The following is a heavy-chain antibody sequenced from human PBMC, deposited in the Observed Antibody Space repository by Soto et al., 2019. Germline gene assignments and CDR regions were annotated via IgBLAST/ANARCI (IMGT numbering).Heavy chain of an antibody. J-gene: IGHJ6*02. CDR3: AKDGTIFGVVPIGMDV. V-gene: IGHV3-23*01. Sequence: PGGSLRLSCAASGFTFSSYAMSWVRQAPGKGLEWVSAISGSGGSTDYADSVKGRFNISRDNSKNTLYLQMNSLIAEDTAVYYCAKDGTIFGVVPIGMDVWGQGTTVTVSS. CDR1: GFTFSSYA. CDR2: ISGSGGST. D-gene: IGHD3-3*01.